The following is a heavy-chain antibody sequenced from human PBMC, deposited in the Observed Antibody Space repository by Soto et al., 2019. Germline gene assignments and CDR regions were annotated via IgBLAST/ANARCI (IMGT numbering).Heavy chain of an antibody. CDR3: ARAYTLAVAGPTFDY. V-gene: IGHV1-3*01. Sequence: ASVKVSCKASGYTFTSYAMHWVRQAPGQRLEWMGWINAGSGNTKYSQKFQGRVTITRDTSASTAYMELSSLRSEDTAVYYCARAYTLAVAGPTFDYWGQGTLVTVSS. D-gene: IGHD6-19*01. CDR1: GYTFTSYA. J-gene: IGHJ4*02. CDR2: INAGSGNT.